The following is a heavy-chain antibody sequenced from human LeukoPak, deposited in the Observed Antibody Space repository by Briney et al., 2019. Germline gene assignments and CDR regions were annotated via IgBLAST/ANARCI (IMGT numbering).Heavy chain of an antibody. V-gene: IGHV4-38-2*02. CDR2: IYHSGST. D-gene: IGHD5-12*01. CDR1: GYSISSGYH. CDR3: ARDPYSDYDRGAFDI. Sequence: SETLSLTCTVSGYSISSGYHWGWIRQPPGKGLEWIGSIYHSGSTYYNPSLKSRVTTSVDTSKNQFSLKLRSVTAADTAVYYCARDPYSDYDRGAFDIWGQGTMVTVSS. J-gene: IGHJ3*02.